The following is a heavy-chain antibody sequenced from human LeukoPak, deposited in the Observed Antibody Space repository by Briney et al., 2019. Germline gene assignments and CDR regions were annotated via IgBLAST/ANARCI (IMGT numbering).Heavy chain of an antibody. V-gene: IGHV4-30-4*08. CDR3: ASLRAIATFDY. D-gene: IGHD1-26*01. Sequence: PSETLSLTCTVSGGSISSGDYYWSWIRQPPGKGLEWIGYIYYSGSTYYNPSLKSRVTISVDTSKNQFSLKLSSVTAADTAVYYCASLRAIATFDYWGQGTLVTVSS. CDR2: IYYSGST. CDR1: GGSISSGDYY. J-gene: IGHJ4*02.